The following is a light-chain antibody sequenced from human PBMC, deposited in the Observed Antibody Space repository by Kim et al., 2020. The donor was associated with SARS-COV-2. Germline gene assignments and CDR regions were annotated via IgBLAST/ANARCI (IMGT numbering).Light chain of an antibody. V-gene: IGKV3-15*01. Sequence: EILMMQSPATLSVSPGERATLSCRASQIVSSNLAWYQQKPGQAPRLLIYGASTRATGIPGRFSGSGSGTEFTLTISSLQSEDFAVYYCQQHSHWPLTFGGGTKVDIK. CDR1: QIVSSN. CDR3: QQHSHWPLT. CDR2: GAS. J-gene: IGKJ4*01.